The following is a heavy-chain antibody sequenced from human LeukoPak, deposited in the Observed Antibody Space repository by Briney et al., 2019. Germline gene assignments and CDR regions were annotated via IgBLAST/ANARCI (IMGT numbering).Heavy chain of an antibody. CDR2: IYYSGRT. Sequence: SQTLSLTCTVSGGSISSGDYYWSWIRHPPGKGLECIAYIYYSGRTYYNPSLKSRVTISVDTSKNQFSLKLSSVTAADTAVYYCARVPITMIVVGFDYWGQGTLVTVSS. D-gene: IGHD3-22*01. V-gene: IGHV4-30-4*01. CDR1: GGSISSGDYY. J-gene: IGHJ4*02. CDR3: ARVPITMIVVGFDY.